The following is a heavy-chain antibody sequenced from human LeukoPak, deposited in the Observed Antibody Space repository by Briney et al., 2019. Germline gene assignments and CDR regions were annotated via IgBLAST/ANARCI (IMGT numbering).Heavy chain of an antibody. J-gene: IGHJ5*01. CDR2: IRYDGSNK. V-gene: IGHV3-30*02. D-gene: IGHD3-3*01. CDR3: AKGYWSGYSFDNWFDS. CDR1: GFTFSDYG. Sequence: GGSLRLSCAASGFTFSDYGMHWVRQAPGKGLEWVAFIRYDGSNKYYADSVKGRFTISRDNSKNTLCLQMNTLRAEDTAVYFCAKGYWSGYSFDNWFDSWGQGTLVTVSS.